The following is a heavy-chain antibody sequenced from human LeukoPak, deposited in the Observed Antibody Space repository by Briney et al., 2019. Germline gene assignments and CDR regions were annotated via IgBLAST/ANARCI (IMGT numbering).Heavy chain of an antibody. CDR2: MYHSGTT. CDR1: GWSLSRGYF. CDR3: AREGSITMTTAYDY. V-gene: IGHV4-38-2*02. Sequence: SETLSLTCTVSGWSLSRGYFWGWIRHSPGKGLEWIGSMYHSGTTYYNPSLKSRVTISVDTSKNQFSLRLSSVTAADTAVYYCAREGSITMTTAYDYWGQGTLVTVSS. J-gene: IGHJ4*02. D-gene: IGHD3-22*01.